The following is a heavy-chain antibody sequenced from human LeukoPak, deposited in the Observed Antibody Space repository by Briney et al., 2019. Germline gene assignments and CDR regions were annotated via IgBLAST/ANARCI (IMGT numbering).Heavy chain of an antibody. D-gene: IGHD2-8*02. J-gene: IGHJ4*02. CDR1: GNTFITAQ. Sequence: ASVMVSCKASGNTFITAQMHWVRQAPGQGLEWMGIINPSSGSTSYAQKFQGRVTMTRDTSTGTIYMELSSLRSEDTALYYCAREYGTGGLDYWGQGTLVTVSS. V-gene: IGHV1-46*01. CDR3: AREYGTGGLDY. CDR2: INPSSGST.